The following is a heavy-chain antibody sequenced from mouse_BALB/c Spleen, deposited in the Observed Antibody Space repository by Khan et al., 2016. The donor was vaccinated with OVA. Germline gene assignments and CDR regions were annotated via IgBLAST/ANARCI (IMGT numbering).Heavy chain of an antibody. CDR1: GYTLTSYW. Sequence: QVQLQQSGAELVNPGASVNLSCKASGYTLTSYWMHWVKQRPGQGLEWIGEINPSNGRTNYNEKFKSKATLTVDKSSSTAYMQLSSPKSEDSAVYYCARLLINFDYWGQGTTLTVSA. V-gene: IGHV1S81*02. J-gene: IGHJ2*01. CDR3: ARLLINFDY. CDR2: INPSNGRT. D-gene: IGHD2-1*01.